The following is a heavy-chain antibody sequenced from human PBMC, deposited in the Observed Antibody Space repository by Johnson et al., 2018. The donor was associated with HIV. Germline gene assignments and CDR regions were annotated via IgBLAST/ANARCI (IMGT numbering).Heavy chain of an antibody. Sequence: VESGGVVVQPGGSLRLSCAASGFTFDDYTMHWVRQAPGKGLEWVSLISWDGGSTYYADSVKGRFTISRDNSKNSLYLQMNSLRAEDTAVYYCAKDVELHGAFDIWGQGTMVTVSS. D-gene: IGHD1-26*01. J-gene: IGHJ3*02. CDR2: ISWDGGST. CDR3: AKDVELHGAFDI. CDR1: GFTFDDYT. V-gene: IGHV3-43*01.